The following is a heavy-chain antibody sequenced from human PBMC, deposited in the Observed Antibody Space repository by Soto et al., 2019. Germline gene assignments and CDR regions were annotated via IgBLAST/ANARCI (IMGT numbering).Heavy chain of an antibody. V-gene: IGHV3-33*01. CDR3: ARDDGAFDM. J-gene: IGHJ3*02. CDR2: IWYDGSNT. Sequence: QVQLVESGGGVVQPGRSLRLPCAAPGLPLSKYGMPWVRQAPGKGLEWVAVIWYDGSNTYYADSVKGRFTISGDNSKNTLYLQMNSLRAEDTAIYYCARDDGAFDMWGQGTMVTVSS. CDR1: GLPLSKYG.